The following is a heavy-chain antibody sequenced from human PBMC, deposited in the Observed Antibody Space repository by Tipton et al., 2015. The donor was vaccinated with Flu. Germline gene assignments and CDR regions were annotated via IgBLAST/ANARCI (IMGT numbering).Heavy chain of an antibody. CDR2: ISWKSNAI. Sequence: RSLRLSCAASGFTFDDYAMHWVRQAPGKGLEWVSSISWKSNAIGYADSVKGRFTISRDNAKNSLYLQMDSLRPEDTALYYCVKDNGAAASSMGYFDYWGQGTLLTVSS. V-gene: IGHV3-9*01. J-gene: IGHJ4*02. D-gene: IGHD6-13*01. CDR3: VKDNGAAASSMGYFDY. CDR1: GFTFDDYA.